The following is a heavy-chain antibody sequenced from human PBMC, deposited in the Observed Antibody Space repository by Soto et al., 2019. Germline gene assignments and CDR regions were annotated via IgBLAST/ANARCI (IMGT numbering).Heavy chain of an antibody. V-gene: IGHV3-21*01. D-gene: IGHD2-2*01. CDR3: ARASRGCSSTSCSIYYYYYYMDV. J-gene: IGHJ6*03. CDR1: GFTFSSYS. CDR2: ISSSSSYI. Sequence: EVQLVESGGGLVKPGGSLRLSCAASGFTFSSYSMNWVRQAPGKGLEGVSSISSSSSYIYYADSVKGRFTTSRDNAKNSLYLQMNSLRAEDTAVYYCARASRGCSSTSCSIYYYYYYMDVWGKGTTVTVSS.